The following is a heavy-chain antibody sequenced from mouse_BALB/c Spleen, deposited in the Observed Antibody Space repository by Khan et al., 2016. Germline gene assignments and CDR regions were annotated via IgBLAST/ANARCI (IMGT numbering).Heavy chain of an antibody. CDR1: GYSITSGYY. Sequence: EVQLQGSGPGLVKPSQSLSLTCSVAGYSITSGYYWNWIRQFPGNKLEWMGYISYEGSNNYNPSLKNRIYITRDTSKNQFCLKLNSCTTEDTGTYYCASTTVAMDYWGQGTSVTVSS. CDR3: ASTTVAMDY. CDR2: ISYEGSN. V-gene: IGHV3-6*02. J-gene: IGHJ4*01. D-gene: IGHD1-1*01.